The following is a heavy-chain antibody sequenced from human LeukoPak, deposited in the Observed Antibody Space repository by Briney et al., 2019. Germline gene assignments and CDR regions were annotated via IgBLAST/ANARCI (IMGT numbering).Heavy chain of an antibody. CDR2: IIPIFGTA. J-gene: IGHJ4*02. CDR3: ATDLPVLRFLEWLLRY. D-gene: IGHD3-3*01. CDR1: GGTFSSYA. V-gene: IGHV1-69*13. Sequence: SVKVSCKASGGTFSSYAISWVRQAPGQGLEWMGGIIPIFGTANYAQKFQGRVTITADESTSTAYMELSSLRSEDTAVYYCATDLPVLRFLEWLLRYWGQGTMVTVSS.